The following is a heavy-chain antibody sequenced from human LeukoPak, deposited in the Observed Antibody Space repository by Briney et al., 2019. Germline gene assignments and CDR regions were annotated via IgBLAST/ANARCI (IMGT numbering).Heavy chain of an antibody. CDR2: FYYSGST. CDR1: GAPISRNSYY. Sequence: SETLSLTCSISGAPISRNSYYWGWIRQSPGKGLEWVAIFYYSGSTFKNPSLKSRVTISVDTSQNQFSLNLKSVTAADTVVYFCAKGRSPKAPFDSWGQGTLVTVYS. V-gene: IGHV4-39*01. CDR3: AKGRSPKAPFDS. J-gene: IGHJ4*02.